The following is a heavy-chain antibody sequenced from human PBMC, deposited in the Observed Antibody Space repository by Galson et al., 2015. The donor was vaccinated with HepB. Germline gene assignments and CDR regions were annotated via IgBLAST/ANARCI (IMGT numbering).Heavy chain of an antibody. J-gene: IGHJ4*02. CDR1: GSTFTSYY. D-gene: IGHD6-6*01. CDR2: INPSGGST. Sequence: SVKVSCKASGSTFTSYYMHWVRQAPRQGLEWMGIINPSGGSTSYAQKFQGRVTMTRDTSTSTVYMELSSLRSEDTAVYYCARDRKAARFDYWGQGTLVTVSS. V-gene: IGHV1-46*03. CDR3: ARDRKAARFDY.